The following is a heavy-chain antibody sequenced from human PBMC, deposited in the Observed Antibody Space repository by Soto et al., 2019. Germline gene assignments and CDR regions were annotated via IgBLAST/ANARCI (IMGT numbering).Heavy chain of an antibody. CDR2: ISGYNGNT. Sequence: QVQVVQSGDEVKKPGASVKVSCKASGYTFTNYGFSWVRQAPGQGLEWMGRISGYNGNTKYAEKVQGRVTMTTDTSTSTAHMELRSLRSDDTAVYYCARERQAPYYYYGMDVWGQGTAVTVSS. CDR3: ARERQAPYYYYGMDV. J-gene: IGHJ6*02. CDR1: GYTFTNYG. V-gene: IGHV1-18*01.